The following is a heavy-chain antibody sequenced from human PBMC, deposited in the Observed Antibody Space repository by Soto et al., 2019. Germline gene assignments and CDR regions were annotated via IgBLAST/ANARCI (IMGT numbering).Heavy chain of an antibody. D-gene: IGHD2-15*01. J-gene: IGHJ4*02. CDR1: GFTFSGFD. Sequence: VGSLRLSCEASGFTFSGFDMHWVRQPTGKGLEWVSTIGTAGDTYYAVSVKGRFTISRDNAKNSLSLQMNSLRAGDTAVYFCARGQEVGAHFFDSWGQGTQVAV. CDR2: IGTAGDT. V-gene: IGHV3-13*01. CDR3: ARGQEVGAHFFDS.